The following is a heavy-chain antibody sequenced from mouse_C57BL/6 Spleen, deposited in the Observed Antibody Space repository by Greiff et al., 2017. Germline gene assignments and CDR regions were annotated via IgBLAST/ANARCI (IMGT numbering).Heavy chain of an antibody. CDR3: VTSNWDRGYFDY. D-gene: IGHD4-1*01. V-gene: IGHV1-61*01. Sequence: QVHVKQPGAELVRPGSSVKLSCKASGYTFTSYWMDWVKQRPGQGLEWIGNIYPSDSETHYNQKFKDKATLTVDKSSSTAYMQLSSLTSEDSAVYYCVTSNWDRGYFDYWGQGTTLTVSS. CDR1: GYTFTSYW. J-gene: IGHJ2*01. CDR2: IYPSDSET.